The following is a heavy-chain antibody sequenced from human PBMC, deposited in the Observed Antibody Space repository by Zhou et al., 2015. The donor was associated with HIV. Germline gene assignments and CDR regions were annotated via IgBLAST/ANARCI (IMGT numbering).Heavy chain of an antibody. CDR3: ARSSVNHDYAFDI. CDR1: GDTFSSYS. V-gene: IGHV1-69*17. D-gene: IGHD3-22*01. Sequence: QVQLLQSGAEVKKPDSSVRVSCKGSGDTFSSYSISWVRQAPGQGLEWMGGITPMFDIHNYAHKFRARLNITVDKSTTTAYMELRSLTSEDAAVYFCARSSVNHDYAFDIWGQGTKVIVSS. J-gene: IGHJ3*02. CDR2: ITPMFDIH.